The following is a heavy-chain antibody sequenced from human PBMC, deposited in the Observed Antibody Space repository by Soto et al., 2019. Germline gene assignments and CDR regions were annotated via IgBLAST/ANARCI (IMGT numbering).Heavy chain of an antibody. CDR2: ISGTAGST. CDR1: GFMFSTYA. J-gene: IGHJ4*02. Sequence: EVQLLESGGNLVQPGGSLRLSCAASGFMFSTYAMSWVRQAPGKGLEWVSAISGTAGSTYYADSVKGRFTISRDNSKNTLYLQMNSLRAEDTAVYYCAKTFSTGWRGTFDYWGQGTLVTVSS. V-gene: IGHV3-23*01. D-gene: IGHD6-19*01. CDR3: AKTFSTGWRGTFDY.